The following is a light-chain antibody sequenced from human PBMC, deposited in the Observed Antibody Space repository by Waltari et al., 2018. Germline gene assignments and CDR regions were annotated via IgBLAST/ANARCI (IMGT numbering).Light chain of an antibody. CDR2: DAS. CDR3: QQRDTWALT. Sequence: EIVLTQSPATLSLSPGERATLSCRASQSVSSYLAWYQQKPGQAPRLLIYDASKRAPGIPARLIGSGSGTDFTLTISSLEPEDFAVYYCQQRDTWALTFGGGTKVEFK. J-gene: IGKJ4*01. CDR1: QSVSSY. V-gene: IGKV3-11*01.